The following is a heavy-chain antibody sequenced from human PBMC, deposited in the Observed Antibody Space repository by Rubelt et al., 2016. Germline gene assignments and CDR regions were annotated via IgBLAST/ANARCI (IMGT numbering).Heavy chain of an antibody. J-gene: IGHJ5*02. D-gene: IGHD2-2*01. Sequence: VKGRFTISRDNSKNTLYLQMNSLRAEDTAVYYCARDHDIVVVPAATIPQYNWFDPWGQGTLVTVSS. V-gene: IGHV3-30*01. CDR3: ARDHDIVVVPAATIPQYNWFDP.